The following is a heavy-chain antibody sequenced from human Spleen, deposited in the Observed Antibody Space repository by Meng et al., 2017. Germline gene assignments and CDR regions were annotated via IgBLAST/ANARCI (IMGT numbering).Heavy chain of an antibody. CDR3: ASGPRGPDQMYYFDY. CDR2: IYHSGST. D-gene: IGHD1-14*01. V-gene: IGHV4-4*02. CDR1: GGSISSSNW. J-gene: IGHJ4*02. Sequence: VQLQESGPGRVKPSGTLSLPCAVSGGSISSSNWWSWVRQPPGKGLEWIGEIYHSGSTNYNPSLKSRVTISVDKSKNQFSLKLSSVTAADTAVYYCASGPRGPDQMYYFDYWGQGTLVTVSS.